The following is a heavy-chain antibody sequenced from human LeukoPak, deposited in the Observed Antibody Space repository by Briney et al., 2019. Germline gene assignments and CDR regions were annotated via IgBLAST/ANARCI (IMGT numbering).Heavy chain of an antibody. CDR2: IKSKSDSGTT. J-gene: IGHJ4*02. Sequence: GGSLRLSCAASGFTFNNAWMSWVRQAPGKGLEWVGRIKSKSDSGTTDHAAPVKGRFTISRDDSKSTLYLRMNSLKTEDTAVYYCATDLTHYGDYLLGYWGQGILVTVSS. CDR1: GFTFNNAW. CDR3: ATDLTHYGDYLLGY. V-gene: IGHV3-15*01. D-gene: IGHD4-17*01.